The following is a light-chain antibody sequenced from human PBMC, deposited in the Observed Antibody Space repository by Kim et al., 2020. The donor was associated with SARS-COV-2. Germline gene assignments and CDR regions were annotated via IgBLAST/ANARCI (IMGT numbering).Light chain of an antibody. J-gene: IGKJ2*01. CDR3: QQYNKWMYT. V-gene: IGKV3D-15*01. CDR2: GAS. CDR1: QSVSSN. Sequence: SVAPGERATLSCRASQSVSSNLACYQKKPGQAPRLVIYGASTRAAGVPARFSGSVSGAEFTLTITNLQPEDCAVYYCQQYNKWMYTFGQGTKLEI.